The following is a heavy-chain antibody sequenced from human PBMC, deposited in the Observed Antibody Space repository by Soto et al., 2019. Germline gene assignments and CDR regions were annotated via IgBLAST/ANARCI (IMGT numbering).Heavy chain of an antibody. D-gene: IGHD5-12*01. Sequence: PVGSLRLSCAASGFTFSSYAMSWVRHTPGKGLEWVSSISGSGDKTYYADSVKGRFTFSRDNSKNTLFLQMNNLRVEDTAVYYCAKEWTPRRAFDHWGQGTLVTVSS. V-gene: IGHV3-23*01. CDR1: GFTFSSYA. J-gene: IGHJ4*02. CDR2: ISGSGDKT. CDR3: AKEWTPRRAFDH.